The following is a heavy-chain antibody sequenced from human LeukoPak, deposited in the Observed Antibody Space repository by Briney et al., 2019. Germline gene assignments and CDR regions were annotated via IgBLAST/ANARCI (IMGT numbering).Heavy chain of an antibody. J-gene: IGHJ4*02. D-gene: IGHD6-13*01. V-gene: IGHV3-20*04. Sequence: RPGGSLRLSCAASGFPFDDYGMSWVRQAPGKGLEWVSGTNWNGGSTGYADSVKGRFTISRDNAKNSLYLQMNSLRAEDTALYYCARVIAAAGTLDYWGQGTLVTVSS. CDR1: GFPFDDYG. CDR2: TNWNGGST. CDR3: ARVIAAAGTLDY.